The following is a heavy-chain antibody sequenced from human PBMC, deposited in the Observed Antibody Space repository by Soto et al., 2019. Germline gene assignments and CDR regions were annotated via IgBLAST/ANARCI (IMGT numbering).Heavy chain of an antibody. CDR3: ARQKQGAIDI. V-gene: IGHV4-4*02. Sequence: QVQLQESGPGLVKPSETLSLTCAVSGGSISSGNWWSWVRQPPGKGLEWIGAIYHSGSTNYNPSLKSRITIALDKSKNEFSLNLTSVTAADTAVYYCARQKQGAIDIWGQGTMVTVSS. J-gene: IGHJ3*02. CDR1: GGSISSGNW. CDR2: IYHSGST.